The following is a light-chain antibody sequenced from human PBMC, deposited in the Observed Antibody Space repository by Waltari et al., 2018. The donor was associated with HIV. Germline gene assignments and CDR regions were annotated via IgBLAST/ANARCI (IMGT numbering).Light chain of an antibody. CDR3: AVWDDSLRSVL. J-gene: IGLJ3*02. V-gene: IGLV1-44*01. Sequence: QPVLTPPPSASGTPGQRVNIPGSGGSTNIGSNPDHWYRQFPGDAPKLLIYTNIQRPSWVPDRFSGSKSGTSASLAISGLQSEDEADFYCAVWDDSLRSVLFGGGTRLTVL. CDR2: TNI. CDR1: STNIGSNP.